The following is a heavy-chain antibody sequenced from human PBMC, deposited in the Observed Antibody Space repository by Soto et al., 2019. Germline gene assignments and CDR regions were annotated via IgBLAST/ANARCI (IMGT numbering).Heavy chain of an antibody. CDR2: IDGDGSST. D-gene: IGHD6-13*01. CDR3: ALRPATAGFRFDP. J-gene: IGHJ5*02. V-gene: IGHV3-74*01. Sequence: GGSLRLSCAASGFTFSSHWMHWVRQVPGKGLVWVSRIDGDGSSTNYADSVKGRFTISRDNAKNTLYLQMNSLRAEDTAVYYCALRPATAGFRFDPWGQGTLVTVSS. CDR1: GFTFSSHW.